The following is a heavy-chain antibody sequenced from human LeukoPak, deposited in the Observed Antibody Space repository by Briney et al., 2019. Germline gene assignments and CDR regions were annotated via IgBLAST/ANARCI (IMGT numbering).Heavy chain of an antibody. CDR3: ARAGYAGGFYGMDV. J-gene: IGHJ6*02. D-gene: IGHD5-12*01. CDR1: GFTFSSYG. V-gene: IGHV3-33*01. Sequence: GRSLRLSCAASGFTFSSYGMHWVRQAPGKGLEWVAVIWYDGSNKYYADSVKGRFTISRDNSKNTRYLQMNSLRAEDTAVYYCARAGYAGGFYGMDVWGQGTTVTVSS. CDR2: IWYDGSNK.